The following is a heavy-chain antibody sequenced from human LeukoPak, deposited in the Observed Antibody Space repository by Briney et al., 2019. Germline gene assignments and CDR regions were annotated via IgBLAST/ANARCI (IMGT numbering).Heavy chain of an antibody. Sequence: SETLSLTCTVSGGSISSYYWNWIRQPPGKGLEWIGNIYYSGSTNYNPSLKSRVTISVDTSKNQFSLRLSSVTAADTAVYYCARHSSGVPFDYWGQGTLVTVSS. J-gene: IGHJ4*02. CDR2: IYYSGST. V-gene: IGHV4-59*08. CDR1: GGSISSYY. CDR3: ARHSSGVPFDY. D-gene: IGHD3-22*01.